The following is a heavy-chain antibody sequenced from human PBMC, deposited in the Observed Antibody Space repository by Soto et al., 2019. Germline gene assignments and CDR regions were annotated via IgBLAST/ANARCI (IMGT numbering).Heavy chain of an antibody. D-gene: IGHD6-19*01. J-gene: IGHJ6*02. V-gene: IGHV1-18*01. CDR1: GYTFTSYG. CDR3: ARDGERVAGPPYDYCYGMDV. Sequence: QVQLVQSGAEVKKPGASVKVSCKASGYTFTSYGISWVRQAPGQGLEWMGWISAYNGNTNYAQKLQGRVTMTTDTYTSTAYMELRSLRSDDTAVYYCARDGERVAGPPYDYCYGMDVWGQGTTVTVSS. CDR2: ISAYNGNT.